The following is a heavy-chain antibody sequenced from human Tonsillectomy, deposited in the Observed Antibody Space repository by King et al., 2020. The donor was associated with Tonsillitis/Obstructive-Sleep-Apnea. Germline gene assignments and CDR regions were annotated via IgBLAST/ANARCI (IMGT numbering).Heavy chain of an antibody. CDR2: INHSGST. D-gene: IGHD4-17*01. CDR1: GGSFSGYY. V-gene: IGHV4-34*01. Sequence: VQLQQWGAGLLKPSETLSLTCAVCGGSFSGYYWSWIRQPPGKGLEWIGEINHSGSTNYNPSLKSRVTISVDTSKNQFSLKLSSVTAADTAVYYCATSTTVTTWFDPWGQGTLVTVSS. J-gene: IGHJ5*02. CDR3: ATSTTVTTWFDP.